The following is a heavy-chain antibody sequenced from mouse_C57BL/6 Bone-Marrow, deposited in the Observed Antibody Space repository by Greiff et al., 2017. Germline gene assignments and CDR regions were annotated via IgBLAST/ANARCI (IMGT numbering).Heavy chain of an antibody. CDR3: ARWRYYFDY. Sequence: QVQLQQSGPELVKPGASVKLSCKASGYTFTSYDINWVKQRPGQGLEWIGEILPGSGSTNYNEKFKGKATFTADTSSNTAYMQLSSLTTEDSAIYYCARWRYYFDYWGQGTTLTVSS. CDR2: ILPGSGST. J-gene: IGHJ2*01. CDR1: GYTFTSYD. V-gene: IGHV1-9*01.